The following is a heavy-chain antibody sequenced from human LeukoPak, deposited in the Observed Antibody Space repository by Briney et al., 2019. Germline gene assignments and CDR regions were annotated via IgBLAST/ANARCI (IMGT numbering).Heavy chain of an antibody. CDR3: APGGVAGDF. CDR2: IKQDGSGK. D-gene: IGHD6-19*01. Sequence: PTGGSLRLSCAASGFTFSSYWMNWVRQAPGKGLEWVANIKQDGSGKYYVDSVKGRFTISRDNAKNSLYLQMNSLRAEDTAVYYCAPGGVAGDFWGQGTLVTVSS. V-gene: IGHV3-7*01. J-gene: IGHJ4*02. CDR1: GFTFSSYW.